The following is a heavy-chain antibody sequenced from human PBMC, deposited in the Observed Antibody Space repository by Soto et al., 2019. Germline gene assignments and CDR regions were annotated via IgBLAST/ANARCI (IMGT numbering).Heavy chain of an antibody. V-gene: IGHV3-21*01. CDR2: ISTSGTSI. CDR1: GFTFNSYS. J-gene: IGHJ4*01. Sequence: EVQLVESGGGLVKPGESLRLSCAASGFTFNSYSMNWVRQAPGKGVEWVSSISTSGTSIVYADSVRGRFSISRDNTNNSRSLQMHSMRAEDTAVYYCARHHLGSSSDYWGHGTLVTVSS. D-gene: IGHD3-10*01. CDR3: ARHHLGSSSDY.